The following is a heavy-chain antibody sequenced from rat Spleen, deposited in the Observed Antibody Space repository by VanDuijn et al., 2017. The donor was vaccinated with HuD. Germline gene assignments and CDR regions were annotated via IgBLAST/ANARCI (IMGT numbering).Heavy chain of an antibody. V-gene: IGHV5-29*01. Sequence: EVQLVESDGGLVQPGRSLKLSCAASGFTFSDYYMAWVRQAPAKGLEWVATISSDGRRNYYRDSVKGRFTISRDNAKSTLYLQMNSLRSEDTATYDCARRHYGYTDYFDYWGQGVMVTVSS. J-gene: IGHJ2*01. CDR2: ISSDGRRN. CDR1: GFTFSDYY. D-gene: IGHD1-9*01. CDR3: ARRHYGYTDYFDY.